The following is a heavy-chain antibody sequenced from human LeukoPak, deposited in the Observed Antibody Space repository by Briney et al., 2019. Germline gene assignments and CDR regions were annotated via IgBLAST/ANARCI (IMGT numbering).Heavy chain of an antibody. CDR2: IYSGGST. CDR1: GYTVSSNY. V-gene: IGHV3-53*01. CDR3: ARDPNGDYIGAFEI. D-gene: IGHD4-17*01. J-gene: IGHJ3*02. Sequence: GGSLRLSCAASGYTVSSNYMSWVRQAPGKGLEWVSVIYSGGSTYYADSVKGRFTISRDNSKNTLYLQMSSLRVEDTALYYCARDPNGDYIGAFEIWGQGTMVTVSS.